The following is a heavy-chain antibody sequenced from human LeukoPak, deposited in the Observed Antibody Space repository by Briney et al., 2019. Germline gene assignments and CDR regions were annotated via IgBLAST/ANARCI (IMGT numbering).Heavy chain of an antibody. V-gene: IGHV1-2*02. CDR2: INPNSGGT. D-gene: IGHD4-17*01. J-gene: IGHJ4*02. CDR3: AEDYGDFDY. Sequence: ASVKVSCKAPGYTFTGYYMHWVRQAPGQGLEWMGWINPNSGGTNYAQEFQGRVTMTRDTSISTAYMELSRLRSDDTAVYYCAEDYGDFDYWGQGTLVTVSS. CDR1: GYTFTGYY.